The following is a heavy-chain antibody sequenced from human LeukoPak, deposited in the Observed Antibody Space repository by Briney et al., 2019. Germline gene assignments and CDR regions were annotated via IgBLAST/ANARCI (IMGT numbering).Heavy chain of an antibody. V-gene: IGHV3-23*01. CDR1: GFTFSSYG. D-gene: IGHD1-26*01. J-gene: IGHJ4*02. CDR2: ISGSGGST. Sequence: PGGTLRLSCAASGFTFSSYGMSWVRQAPGKGLEWVSAISGSGGSTYYADSVKGRFTISRDNSKNTLYLQMNSLRAEDTAVYYCAKLASYSEYFDYWGQGTLVTVSS. CDR3: AKLASYSEYFDY.